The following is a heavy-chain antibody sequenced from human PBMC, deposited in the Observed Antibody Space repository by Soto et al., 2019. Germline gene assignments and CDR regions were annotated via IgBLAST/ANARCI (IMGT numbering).Heavy chain of an antibody. CDR1: GFTFSSYG. CDR3: AKAPGGQWLVRGPYYYYGMDV. V-gene: IGHV3-30*18. J-gene: IGHJ6*02. Sequence: GGSLRLSCAASGFTFSSYGMHWVRQAPGKGLEWVAVISYDGSNKYYADSVKGRFTISRDNSKNTLYLQMNSLRAEDTAVYYCAKAPGGQWLVRGPYYYYGMDVWGQGTTVTVSS. D-gene: IGHD6-19*01. CDR2: ISYDGSNK.